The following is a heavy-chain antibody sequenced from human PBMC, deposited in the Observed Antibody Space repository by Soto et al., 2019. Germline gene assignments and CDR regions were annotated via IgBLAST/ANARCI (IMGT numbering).Heavy chain of an antibody. CDR2: ISGSGGST. D-gene: IGHD3-10*01. V-gene: IGHV3-23*01. J-gene: IGHJ5*02. Sequence: EVQLLESGGGLVQPGGSLRLSCAASGFTFSSYAMSWVRQAPGKGLEWVSAISGSGGSTYYADSVKGRFTISRDNSKKTLYLQMNSLRAEDTAVYYCAKSSYRWFWDLDWFDPWGQGTLVTVSS. CDR3: AKSSYRWFWDLDWFDP. CDR1: GFTFSSYA.